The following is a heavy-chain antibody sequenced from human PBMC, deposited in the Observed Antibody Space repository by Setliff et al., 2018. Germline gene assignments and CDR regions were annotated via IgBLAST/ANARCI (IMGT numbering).Heavy chain of an antibody. CDR1: GFTFSNYW. J-gene: IGHJ4*02. Sequence: LRLSCAASGFTFSNYWMSWVRQAPGKGLEWVANIKEDGSEKYYVDSVKGRFTISRDNAKNSLYLQMNSLRAEDTAVYYCAREPSPYYFDYWGQGTLVTVSS. V-gene: IGHV3-7*03. CDR2: IKEDGSEK. CDR3: AREPSPYYFDY.